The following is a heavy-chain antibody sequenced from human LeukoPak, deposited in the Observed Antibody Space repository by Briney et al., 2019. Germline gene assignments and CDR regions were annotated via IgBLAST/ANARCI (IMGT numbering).Heavy chain of an antibody. D-gene: IGHD3-9*01. V-gene: IGHV1-24*01. J-gene: IGHJ4*02. CDR3: STETSRFFDWSLSY. CDR1: GYTLTELS. Sequence: ASVKVSCKVSGYTLTELSMHWVRQAPGKGLGLMGGFDPDDGERIYAQKFQGRLTMTEDTSTYTAYLELSSLESEDTAMYYCSTETSRFFDWSLSYWGQGTLVTVSS. CDR2: FDPDDGER.